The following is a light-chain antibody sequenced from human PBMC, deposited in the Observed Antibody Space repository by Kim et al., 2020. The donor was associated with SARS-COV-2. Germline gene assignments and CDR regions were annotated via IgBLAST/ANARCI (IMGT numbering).Light chain of an antibody. J-gene: IGKJ1*01. CDR3: QQYNYWWT. V-gene: IGKV3-15*01. CDR1: QSVTNN. CDR2: GTS. Sequence: SVSPGERAPVSCRASQSVTNNLALYQQKPGQAPRLLIYGTSTRANGVPARFSGSGSGTEFTLTISGLQSEDSAVYYCQQYNYWWTFGQGTKVDIK.